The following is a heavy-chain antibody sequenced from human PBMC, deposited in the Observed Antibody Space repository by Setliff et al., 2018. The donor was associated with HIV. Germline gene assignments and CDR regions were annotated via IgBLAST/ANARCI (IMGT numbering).Heavy chain of an antibody. CDR2: TYYNSRWNY. CDR1: GDFVSSDRAA. D-gene: IGHD6-19*01. CDR3: ARATWLVHPFPLYYFDY. Sequence: PSQTLSLTCAISGDFVSSDRAAWNWIRQSPSRGLEWLGRTYYNSRWNYDYAASVESRITITSDTSKNQFSLKLISVTAADTAVYYCARATWLVHPFPLYYFDYWGQGTLVTVSS. J-gene: IGHJ4*02. V-gene: IGHV6-1*01.